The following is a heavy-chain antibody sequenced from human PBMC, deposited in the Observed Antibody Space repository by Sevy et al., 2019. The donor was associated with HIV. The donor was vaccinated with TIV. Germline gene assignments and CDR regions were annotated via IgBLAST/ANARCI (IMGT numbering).Heavy chain of an antibody. V-gene: IGHV3-30*04. CDR2: ISYDGSNK. Sequence: GGSLRLSCAASGFTFSSYAMHWVRQAPGKGLEWVAVISYDGSNKYYADSVKGRFTISRDNSKNTLYLQMNSLRAEDTAVYYCARESVEMATNGGFDYWGQGTLVTVPS. D-gene: IGHD5-12*01. J-gene: IGHJ4*02. CDR3: ARESVEMATNGGFDY. CDR1: GFTFSSYA.